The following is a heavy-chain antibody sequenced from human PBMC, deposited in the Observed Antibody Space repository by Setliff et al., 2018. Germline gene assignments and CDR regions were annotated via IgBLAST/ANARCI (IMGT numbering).Heavy chain of an antibody. Sequence: LSLTCTVYGVSFSDYYWGWVRQPPGKGLDWIGEINHSGTTNYDPSLEGRISISVDTSKRQFSLKLTSVTAADMAVYYCRFWSGYYKNDYWAQGTLVTSPQ. CDR2: INHSGTT. J-gene: IGHJ4*02. CDR1: GVSFSDYY. V-gene: IGHV4-34*01. CDR3: RFWSGYYKNDY. D-gene: IGHD3-3*01.